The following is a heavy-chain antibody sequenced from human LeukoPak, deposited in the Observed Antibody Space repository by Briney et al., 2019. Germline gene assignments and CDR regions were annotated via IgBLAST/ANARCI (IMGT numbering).Heavy chain of an antibody. Sequence: KPSETLSLTCTVSGGSISSGDYFWSWIRQPPGKGLEWIGYIYYSGSTYYNPSLKSRVTISVDTSKNQFSLKLSSVTAADTAVYYCARRGYSYGSYYYGMDVWGQGTTVTVSS. CDR1: GGSISSGDYF. CDR3: ARRGYSYGSYYYGMDV. CDR2: IYYSGST. J-gene: IGHJ6*02. V-gene: IGHV4-30-4*08. D-gene: IGHD5-18*01.